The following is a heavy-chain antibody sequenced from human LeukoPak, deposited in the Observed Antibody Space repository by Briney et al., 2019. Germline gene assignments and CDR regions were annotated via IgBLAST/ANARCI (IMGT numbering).Heavy chain of an antibody. Sequence: GGSLRLSCAASGFTFSSYSMNWVRQAPGKGLEWVSSISSSSSYIYYADSVKGRFTISRDNAKTSLYLQMNSLRAEDTAVYYCARVFTMVRGVIGAFDIWGQGTMVTVSS. D-gene: IGHD3-10*01. CDR3: ARVFTMVRGVIGAFDI. V-gene: IGHV3-21*01. CDR1: GFTFSSYS. J-gene: IGHJ3*02. CDR2: ISSSSSYI.